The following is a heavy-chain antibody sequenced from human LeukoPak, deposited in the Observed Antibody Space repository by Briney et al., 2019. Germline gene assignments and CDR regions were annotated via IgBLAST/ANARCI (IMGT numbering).Heavy chain of an antibody. Sequence: GGSLRLSCAASGFTFSNYDMNWVRQAPGKGLEWVSYISSSSSTIYYADSVKGRFTISRDNAKNSLYLQMNSLRAEDTAVYYCARDADTATKYYFDYWGQGTLVTVSS. V-gene: IGHV3-48*04. J-gene: IGHJ4*02. CDR3: ARDADTATKYYFDY. CDR1: GFTFSNYD. CDR2: ISSSSSTI. D-gene: IGHD5-18*01.